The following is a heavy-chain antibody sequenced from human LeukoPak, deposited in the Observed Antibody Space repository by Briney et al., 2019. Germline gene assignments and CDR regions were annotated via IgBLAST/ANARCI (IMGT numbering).Heavy chain of an antibody. Sequence: GGSLRLSCAASGFTFSSYSMNWVRQAPGKGLEWVSSISSSSYIYYADSVKGRFTISRDNAKNSLYLQMNSLRAEDTAVYYCARDSSGYYVDYWGQGTLVTVSS. V-gene: IGHV3-21*01. CDR1: GFTFSSYS. CDR3: ARDSSGYYVDY. J-gene: IGHJ4*02. CDR2: ISSSSYI. D-gene: IGHD3-22*01.